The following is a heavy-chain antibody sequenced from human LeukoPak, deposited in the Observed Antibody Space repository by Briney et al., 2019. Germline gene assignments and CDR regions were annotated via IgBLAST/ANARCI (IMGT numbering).Heavy chain of an antibody. V-gene: IGHV3-21*01. J-gene: IGHJ4*02. CDR3: ARVQVVSDF. CDR1: GFTFSSYT. Sequence: GGSLRLSCTASGFTFSSYTMNWVRQAPGKGLEWVSSITSSSDYIYYVDSVKGRFTISRDNAKNSLYLQMNSLRAEDTAVYYCARVQVVSDFWGQGALVTVSS. D-gene: IGHD4-23*01. CDR2: ITSSSDYI.